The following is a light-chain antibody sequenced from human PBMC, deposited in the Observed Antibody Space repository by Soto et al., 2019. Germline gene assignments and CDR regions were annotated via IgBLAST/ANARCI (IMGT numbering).Light chain of an antibody. CDR2: DAS. J-gene: IGKJ5*01. CDR1: QSVSSY. Sequence: LTQCAATLSLYPGERATLSCRASQSVSSYLAWYQQKPGQAPRLLIYDASNRATGIPARFSGSGSGTDFTLTISSLEPEDFAVYYCQQRSNWPPITFAQGTRLAIK. CDR3: QQRSNWPPIT. V-gene: IGKV3-11*01.